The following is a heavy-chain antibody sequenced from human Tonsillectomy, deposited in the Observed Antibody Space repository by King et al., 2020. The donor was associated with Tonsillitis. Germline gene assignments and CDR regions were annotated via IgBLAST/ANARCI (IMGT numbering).Heavy chain of an antibody. CDR2: INPDSGVT. Sequence: VQLVESGAEVKRPGASVKVSCKASGYTFTDYYVHWVRQAPGQGLEWMGWINPDSGVTNYAQTFQGRVTMTRDTSITTASMELNGLISDDTAVYYCATEGLAGDYWGQGTLAT. CDR1: GYTFTDYY. J-gene: IGHJ4*02. CDR3: ATEGLAGDY. V-gene: IGHV1-2*02.